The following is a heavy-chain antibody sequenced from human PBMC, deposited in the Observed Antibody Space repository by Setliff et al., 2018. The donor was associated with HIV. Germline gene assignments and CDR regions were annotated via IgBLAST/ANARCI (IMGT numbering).Heavy chain of an antibody. J-gene: IGHJ3*02. CDR2: ISYSGRT. V-gene: IGHV4-39*01. Sequence: SETLSLTCTVSGGSISSSNYYWGWIRQPPGKGLQWIGSISYSGRTYYNPSLKSRLTISADTSKNQFSLNLTSVTAADTAVYYCARSKTFYDFWGGYYTHGAFKIWGLGTMVTVSS. CDR3: ARSKTFYDFWGGYYTHGAFKI. CDR1: GGSISSSNYY. D-gene: IGHD3-3*01.